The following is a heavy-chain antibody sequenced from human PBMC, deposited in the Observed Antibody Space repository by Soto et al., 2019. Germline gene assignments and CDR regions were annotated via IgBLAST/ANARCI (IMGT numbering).Heavy chain of an antibody. CDR1: GFSFSNCG. CDR3: VKGSEVARQELDY. J-gene: IGHJ4*02. D-gene: IGHD2-15*01. CDR2: ISSDGSDK. V-gene: IGHV3-30*18. Sequence: QVQLVKSGGGVVQPGRSLRLSCAASGFSFSNCGMHWVRQAPGKGLEWVAAISSDGSDKYYSESVKGRFTISRDNSKNTLFLQMNSLRVEDTAVYYCVKGSEVARQELDYWGQGTLVTVSS.